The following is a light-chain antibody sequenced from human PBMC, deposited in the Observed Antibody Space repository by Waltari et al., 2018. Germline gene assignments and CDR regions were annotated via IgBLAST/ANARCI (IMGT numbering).Light chain of an antibody. J-gene: IGLJ3*02. CDR1: SSDVGTYNL. CDR2: EVS. Sequence: QSALTQPASVSGSPGQSITISCTGTSSDVGTYNLVSWYQQHPGKAPKFMIYEVSKRPSGVSNRFSDSKSGNTASLTISGLQAEDEAAYYCCSYAGSSTWVFGGGTKLTVL. CDR3: CSYAGSSTWV. V-gene: IGLV2-23*02.